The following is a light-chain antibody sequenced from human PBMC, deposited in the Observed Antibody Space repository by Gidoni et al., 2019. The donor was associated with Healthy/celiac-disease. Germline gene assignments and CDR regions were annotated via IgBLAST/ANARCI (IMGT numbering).Light chain of an antibody. V-gene: IGKV3-11*01. Sequence: IVLTQSPATLSLSPGERATLSCRASQSVSSYLAWYQQKPGQAPRLLIYDASNRATGIPARFSGRGSGTDFTLTISSLEPEDFAVYYCQQRSNWPTTFGQGTKVEIK. CDR3: QQRSNWPTT. CDR2: DAS. J-gene: IGKJ1*01. CDR1: QSVSSY.